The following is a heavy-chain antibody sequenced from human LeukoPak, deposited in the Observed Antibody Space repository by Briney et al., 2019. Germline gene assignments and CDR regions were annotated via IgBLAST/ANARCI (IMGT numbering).Heavy chain of an antibody. CDR3: ARSLKVSAALDVFDI. CDR2: ISRSGGSI. D-gene: IGHD2-2*01. J-gene: IGHJ4*02. CDR1: EFTFSSHS. Sequence: GGSLRLSCAASEFTFSSHSMNWVRQAPGKGLEWVSSISRSGGSIYYADSLKGRFTISRDNAKNSLYLQMNSLRAEDTAVYFCARSLKVSAALDVFDIWGQGTLVTVSS. V-gene: IGHV3-21*01.